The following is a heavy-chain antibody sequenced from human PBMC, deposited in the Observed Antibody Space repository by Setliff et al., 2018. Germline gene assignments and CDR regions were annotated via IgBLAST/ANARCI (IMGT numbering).Heavy chain of an antibody. V-gene: IGHV4-34*12. Sequence: PSETLSLTCAVYGGSFSGYYWSWIRQPPGKRLEWIGEIIHSGSTYYNPSLKSRVTISVDTSKNQFSLKLSSVTAADTAVYYCARLNYDILTGYYGSPYYYGMDVWGQGTTVTVSS. CDR1: GGSFSGYY. D-gene: IGHD3-9*01. CDR2: IIHSGST. CDR3: ARLNYDILTGYYGSPYYYGMDV. J-gene: IGHJ6*02.